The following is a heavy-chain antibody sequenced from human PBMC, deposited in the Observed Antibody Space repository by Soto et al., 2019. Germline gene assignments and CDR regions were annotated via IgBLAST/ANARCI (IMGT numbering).Heavy chain of an antibody. CDR1: GYNFSSHW. CDR3: AKSDVLEI. J-gene: IGHJ3*02. CDR2: VYPGDSET. D-gene: IGHD3-16*01. Sequence: PGESLKISCKGSGYNFSSHWIAWVRQKPGKGLEWMGIVYPGDSETRYSPSFQGQVTMSADKSIDTAYLQWSSLKASDTDIYYCAKSDVLEIWGQGTMVTVSS. V-gene: IGHV5-51*01.